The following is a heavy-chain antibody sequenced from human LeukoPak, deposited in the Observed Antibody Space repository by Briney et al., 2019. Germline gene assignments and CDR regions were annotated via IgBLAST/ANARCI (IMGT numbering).Heavy chain of an antibody. V-gene: IGHV4-59*08. CDR1: GGSISNFY. J-gene: IGHJ4*02. D-gene: IGHD3-10*01. CDR2: IHYSGQT. Sequence: PSETLSLTRSVSGGSISNFYWSWLRQPPGQGLEWIAYIHYSGQTNQNPSLSGRVTISLDTSENQVSLRLSSVMAADTAVYYCARHTVSRVGGDFDFWGQGTLVTVSS. CDR3: ARHTVSRVGGDFDF.